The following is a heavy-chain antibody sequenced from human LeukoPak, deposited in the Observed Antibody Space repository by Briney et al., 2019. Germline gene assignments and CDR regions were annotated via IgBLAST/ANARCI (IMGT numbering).Heavy chain of an antibody. Sequence: SETLSLTCAVYGGSISSYYWSWIRQPPGKGLEWIGYIYYSGSTNYNPSLKSRVTISVDTSKNQFSLKLSSVTAADTAVYYCARGDNSGSYYWFDYWGQGTLVTVSS. CDR3: ARGDNSGSYYWFDY. J-gene: IGHJ4*02. D-gene: IGHD1-26*01. V-gene: IGHV4-59*01. CDR2: IYYSGST. CDR1: GGSISSYY.